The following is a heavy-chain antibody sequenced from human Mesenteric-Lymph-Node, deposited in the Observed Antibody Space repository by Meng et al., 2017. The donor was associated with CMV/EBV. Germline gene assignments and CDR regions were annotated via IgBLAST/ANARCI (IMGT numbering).Heavy chain of an antibody. CDR3: AREPTNGVDY. Sequence: LSCAASKFTFSSYSMNWVRQAPGKGLEWVSSITRSSTYIYYADSVKGRVTISRDNAKNSLYLQMSSLIAEDTAVYYCAREPTNGVDYWGQGTLVTVSS. V-gene: IGHV3-21*01. CDR2: ITRSSTYI. CDR1: KFTFSSYS. J-gene: IGHJ4*02. D-gene: IGHD2-8*01.